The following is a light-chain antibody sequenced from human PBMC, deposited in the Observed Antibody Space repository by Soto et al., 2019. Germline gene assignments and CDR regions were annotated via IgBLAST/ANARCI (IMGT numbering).Light chain of an antibody. CDR1: LSVGSW. V-gene: IGKV1-5*01. CDR3: QKYNSATIT. Sequence: DIQMTQSPSTLSASVGDRVSITCRASLSVGSWLAWYQQKPGKAPKLLIYDAASLESGVPARFSGSGSGTEFTLTISSLQPEDVATYYCQKYNSATITFGQGTRLEIK. CDR2: DAA. J-gene: IGKJ5*01.